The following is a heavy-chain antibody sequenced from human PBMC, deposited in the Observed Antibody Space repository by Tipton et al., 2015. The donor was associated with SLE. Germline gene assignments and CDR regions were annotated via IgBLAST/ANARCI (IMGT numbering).Heavy chain of an antibody. D-gene: IGHD2-15*01. CDR3: AREGIDYYYYGMDV. CDR1: GGSFSGYY. Sequence: TLSLTCTVSGGSFSGYYWSWIRQPPGKGLEWIGEINHSGSTNYNPSLKSRVTISVDTSKNQFSLKLSSVTAADTAVYYCAREGIDYYYYGMDVWGQGTTVTVSS. J-gene: IGHJ6*02. V-gene: IGHV4-34*01. CDR2: INHSGST.